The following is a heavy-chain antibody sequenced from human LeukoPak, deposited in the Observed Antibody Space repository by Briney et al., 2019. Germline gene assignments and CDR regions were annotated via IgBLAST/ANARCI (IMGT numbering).Heavy chain of an antibody. CDR2: ISSSSSYI. V-gene: IGHV3-21*01. CDR1: GFTFSSYS. J-gene: IGHJ5*02. Sequence: GGSLRLSCAASGFTFSSYSMNWVRQAPGKGLEWVSSISSSSSYIYYADSVKGRFTISRDNAKNSLYLQMNSLRAEETAVYYCARDQGNEYYDILTGYLSHNWFDPWGQGTLVTVSS. CDR3: ARDQGNEYYDILTGYLSHNWFDP. D-gene: IGHD3-9*01.